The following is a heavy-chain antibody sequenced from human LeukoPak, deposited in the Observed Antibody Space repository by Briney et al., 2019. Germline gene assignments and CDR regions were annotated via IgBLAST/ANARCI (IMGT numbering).Heavy chain of an antibody. Sequence: GGSLRLSCAVSGFTFSSYWMDWVRQAPGKGLEWVANIKQDGSEKYYVDSVKGRFTISRDNSENTLYLEMNSLRLEDTAVYYCARGPLSGYEDYWGQGILVAVSS. V-gene: IGHV3-7*01. CDR3: ARGPLSGYEDY. CDR2: IKQDGSEK. D-gene: IGHD5-12*01. CDR1: GFTFSSYW. J-gene: IGHJ4*02.